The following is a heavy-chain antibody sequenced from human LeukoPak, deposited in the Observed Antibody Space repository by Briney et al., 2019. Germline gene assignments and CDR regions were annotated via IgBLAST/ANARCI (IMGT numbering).Heavy chain of an antibody. CDR1: GYTFTGYY. CDR2: INPNSGGT. Sequence: ASVKVSCKASGYTFTGYYMHWVRQAPGQGLEWRGWINPNSGGTNYAQKFQGRVTMTRDTSISTAYMELSRLRSDDTAVYYCARESYCSGGSCYGYFQHWGQGTLVTVSS. J-gene: IGHJ1*01. CDR3: ARESYCSGGSCYGYFQH. V-gene: IGHV1-2*02. D-gene: IGHD2-15*01.